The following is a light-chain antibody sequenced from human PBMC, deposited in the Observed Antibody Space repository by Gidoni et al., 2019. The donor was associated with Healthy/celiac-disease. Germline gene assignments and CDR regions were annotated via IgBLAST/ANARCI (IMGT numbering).Light chain of an antibody. CDR3: QHSYSTPLT. J-gene: IGKJ4*01. Sequence: DIQMTQSPSSLSASVGDRVTITCRASQRISSYLNWYQQKPGNAPQLLIYAASSLQSGVPTRFSGSGSGTDSTLTISSLQPEDFATYCCQHSYSTPLTFGGGTKVEIK. CDR2: AAS. V-gene: IGKV1-39*01. CDR1: QRISSY.